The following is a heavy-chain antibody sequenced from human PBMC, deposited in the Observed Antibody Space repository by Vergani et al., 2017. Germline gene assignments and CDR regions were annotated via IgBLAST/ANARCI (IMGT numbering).Heavy chain of an antibody. Sequence: QVQLVQSGAEVKKPGASVKVSCKASGYTFTGYYMHWVRQAPGQGLEWMGWINPNSGGTNYAQKFQGRVTMTRDTSISTAYMELSWLGSDATAGYYCARGGWVLWGYVSSAAYYYYYMDVWGKGTTVTVSS. V-gene: IGHV1-2*02. J-gene: IGHJ6*03. CDR1: GYTFTGYY. CDR3: ARGGWVLWGYVSSAAYYYYYMDV. D-gene: IGHD6-6*01. CDR2: INPNSGGT.